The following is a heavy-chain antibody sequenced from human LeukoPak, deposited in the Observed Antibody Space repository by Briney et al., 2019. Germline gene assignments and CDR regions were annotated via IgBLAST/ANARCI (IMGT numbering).Heavy chain of an antibody. CDR3: ARVRDDYFFDY. CDR2: INHSGST. CDR1: GGSFSGYY. V-gene: IGHV4-34*01. J-gene: IGHJ4*02. Sequence: SETLSLTCAVYGGSFSGYYWSWIRQPPGKGLEWIGEINHSGSTNYNPSLESRVTMSVDTSSNQFSLNVASVTAADTAIYYCARVRDDYFFDYWGQGILVTVSS. D-gene: IGHD3-3*01.